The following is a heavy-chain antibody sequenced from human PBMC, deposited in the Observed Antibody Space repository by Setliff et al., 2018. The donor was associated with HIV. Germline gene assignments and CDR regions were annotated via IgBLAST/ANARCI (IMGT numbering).Heavy chain of an antibody. V-gene: IGHV4-38-2*01. Sequence: PSETLSLTCAVSGYSISIGYYWGWIRQAPGKGLEWIGNIYHSGITYHNPSLRSRVTISVDTSKNQFSLRLSSVTAADTAVYYCASHQHNFTGYYYYYYYMAVWGRGTMVTVSS. D-gene: IGHD3-9*01. CDR3: ASHQHNFTGYYYYYYYMAV. CDR2: IYHSGIT. CDR1: GYSISIGYY. J-gene: IGHJ6*03.